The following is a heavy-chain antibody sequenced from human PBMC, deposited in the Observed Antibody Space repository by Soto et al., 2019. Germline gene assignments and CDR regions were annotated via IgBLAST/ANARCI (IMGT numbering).Heavy chain of an antibody. D-gene: IGHD2-15*01. CDR2: IDPSDSYT. J-gene: IGHJ6*02. CDR1: GYSFTSYW. V-gene: IGHV5-10-1*01. Sequence: GVSLKISCKGSGYSFTSYWISWVRQMPGKGLEWMGRIDPSDSYTNYSPSFQGHVTISADKSISTAYLQWSSLKASDTAMYYCARHYCSGGSCYQKHYYYYYGMDVWGQGTTVTVSS. CDR3: ARHYCSGGSCYQKHYYYYYGMDV.